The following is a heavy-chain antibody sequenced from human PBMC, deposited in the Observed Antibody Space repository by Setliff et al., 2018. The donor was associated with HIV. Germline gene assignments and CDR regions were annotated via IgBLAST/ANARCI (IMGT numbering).Heavy chain of an antibody. Sequence: QPGGSLRLSCAGSGFTFSGSALNWVRQASGKGLEWVGRIKTKPNSYATAHAESVKGRFTISRDDSQNTAYLQMNSLRTEDTAVYFCAVSPDGDCATTECANWFDPWGQGTQVTVSS. CDR1: GFTFSGSA. CDR3: AVSPDGDCATTECANWFDP. V-gene: IGHV3-73*01. CDR2: IKTKPNSYAT. J-gene: IGHJ5*02. D-gene: IGHD4-17*01.